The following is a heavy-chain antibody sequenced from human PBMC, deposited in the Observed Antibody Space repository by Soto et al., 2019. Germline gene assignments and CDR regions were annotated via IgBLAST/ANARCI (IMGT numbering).Heavy chain of an antibody. J-gene: IGHJ4*02. CDR2: ISGSGSGT. Sequence: EVLLLESRGGLVQPGGSLRLSCAASGITFAHYAMTWVRQAPGKGLEWVSAISGSGSGTYYADSVKGRFNVSRDNSNNTHYLHMNSLSAAVPAVYFCAKFSRVGVYGWLDYWGQGPLVTVSS. D-gene: IGHD2-8*01. CDR3: AKFSRVGVYGWLDY. V-gene: IGHV3-23*01. CDR1: GITFAHYA.